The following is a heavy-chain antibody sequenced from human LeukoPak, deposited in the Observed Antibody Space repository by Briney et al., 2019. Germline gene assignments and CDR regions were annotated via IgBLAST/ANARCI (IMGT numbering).Heavy chain of an antibody. CDR1: GGSISSGGYY. CDR3: ARVATEYCSSTSCYTGINWFDP. D-gene: IGHD2-2*02. Sequence: PSQTLSLTCTVSGGSISSGGYYWSWIRQHPGKGLEWNGYIYYSRSNYYNPSLKSRITISVDTSKNQFSLKLSAVTAADTAVYYCARVATEYCSSTSCYTGINWFDPWGQGTLVTVSS. J-gene: IGHJ5*02. V-gene: IGHV4-31*03. CDR2: IYYSRSN.